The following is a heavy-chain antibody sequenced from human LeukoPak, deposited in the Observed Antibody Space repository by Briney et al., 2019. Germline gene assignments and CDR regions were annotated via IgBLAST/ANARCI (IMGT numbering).Heavy chain of an antibody. CDR3: ARDRIYGSGSDHFDY. D-gene: IGHD3-10*01. CDR2: IYHSGST. V-gene: IGHV4-38-2*02. CDR1: GYSIRSGYY. J-gene: IGHJ4*02. Sequence: SETLSLTCTVSGYSIRSGYYWGWIRPPPGKGLKWIGSIYHSGSTYYNPSLKSRVTISVDTSKNQFSLKLSSVTAADTAVYYCARDRIYGSGSDHFDYWGQGTLVTVSS.